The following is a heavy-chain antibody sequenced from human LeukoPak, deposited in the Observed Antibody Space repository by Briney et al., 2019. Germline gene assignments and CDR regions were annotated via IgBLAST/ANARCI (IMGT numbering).Heavy chain of an antibody. CDR3: ARVVYRGENWFDP. Sequence: SETLSLTCTVSGYSISSGYYWGWIRQPPGKGLEWIGNIFYSGSTYYSPSLKSRVTISLDTSRNQFSLKLNSVTAADTAVYYCARVVYRGENWFDPWGQGTLVTVSS. V-gene: IGHV4-38-2*02. D-gene: IGHD3-10*01. J-gene: IGHJ5*02. CDR1: GYSISSGYY. CDR2: IFYSGST.